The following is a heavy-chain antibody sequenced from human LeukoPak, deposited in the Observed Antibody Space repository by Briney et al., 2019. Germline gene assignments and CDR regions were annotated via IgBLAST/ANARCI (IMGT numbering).Heavy chain of an antibody. CDR3: AGGLGITFGGVIALNWFDP. Sequence: KPSETLSLTCTVSGGSISSSSYYWGWIRQPPGKGLEWIGSIYYSGSTYHNPSLKSRVTISVDTSKNQFSLKLSSVTAADTAVYYCAGGLGITFGGVIALNWFDPWGQGTLVTVSS. D-gene: IGHD3-16*02. CDR2: IYYSGST. V-gene: IGHV4-39*01. J-gene: IGHJ5*02. CDR1: GGSISSSSYY.